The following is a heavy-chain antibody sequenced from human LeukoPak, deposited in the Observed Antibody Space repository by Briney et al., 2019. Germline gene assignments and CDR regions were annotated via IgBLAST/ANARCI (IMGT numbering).Heavy chain of an antibody. CDR1: GGSFSGYY. CDR2: INHSGST. V-gene: IGHV4-34*01. J-gene: IGHJ4*02. D-gene: IGHD3-10*01. Sequence: SETLSLTCAVYGGSFSGYYWSWIRQPPGKGLEWIGEINHSGSTNYNPSLKSRVTISVDTSKNQFSLKLSSVTAADTAVYYCARAPNYYGSGSYYIPFDYWGQGTLVTVSS. CDR3: ARAPNYYGSGSYYIPFDY.